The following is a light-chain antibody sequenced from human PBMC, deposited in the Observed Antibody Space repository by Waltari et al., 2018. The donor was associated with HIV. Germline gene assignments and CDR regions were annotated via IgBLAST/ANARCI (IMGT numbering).Light chain of an antibody. CDR3: HQSSSLWT. V-gene: IGKV4-1*01. CDR1: QSVLYSSNNKNY. CDR2: WAS. Sequence: DIVMTQSPDSLAVSLGERATINCKSSQSVLYSSNNKNYLAWYQQKPGQPPKLLIYWASTRESGVPDRFSGSGSGTDFTLTINSLEAEDAATYYCHQSSSLWTFGQGTKV. J-gene: IGKJ1*01.